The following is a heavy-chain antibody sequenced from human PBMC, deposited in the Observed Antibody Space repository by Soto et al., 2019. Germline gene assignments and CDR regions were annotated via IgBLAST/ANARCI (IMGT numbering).Heavy chain of an antibody. CDR2: ISSSSSTM. Sequence: AGGSLRLSCAASGFTFSSYGMNWVRQAPGKGLEWVSYISSSSSTMYYADSVKGRFTISRDNAKNSLFLHMNSLRDEDTAVYYCARDSTDADSGSYSGDYWGQGTLVTVSS. V-gene: IGHV3-48*02. D-gene: IGHD1-26*01. CDR1: GFTFSSYG. J-gene: IGHJ4*02. CDR3: ARDSTDADSGSYSGDY.